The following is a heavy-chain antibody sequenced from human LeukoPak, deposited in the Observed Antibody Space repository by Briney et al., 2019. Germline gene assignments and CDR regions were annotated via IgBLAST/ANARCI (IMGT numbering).Heavy chain of an antibody. J-gene: IGHJ6*02. CDR2: ISDSGFGT. V-gene: IGHV3-23*01. D-gene: IGHD3-9*01. Sequence: GGSLRLSCAASGFTFSTYAVSWVRRAPGKGLEGVSAISDSGFGTYYADSVKGRFTISRDNAKNTLYLQMNSMRAEDTAVYYCARSAYYDILTDHYYGMDVWGQGSTVTVCS. CDR1: GFTFSTYA. CDR3: ARSAYYDILTDHYYGMDV.